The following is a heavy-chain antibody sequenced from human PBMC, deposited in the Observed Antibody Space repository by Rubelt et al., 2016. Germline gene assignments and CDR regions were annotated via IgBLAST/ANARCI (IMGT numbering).Heavy chain of an antibody. Sequence: YSGSTYYNPSFRSRVTISVDTSKNQFSLRLSSVTAADTAVYYCARDNVGLYYYDSSGFDYWGQGTLVTVSS. CDR2: YSGST. CDR3: ARDNVGLYYYDSSGFDY. J-gene: IGHJ4*02. D-gene: IGHD3-22*01. V-gene: IGHV4-39*02.